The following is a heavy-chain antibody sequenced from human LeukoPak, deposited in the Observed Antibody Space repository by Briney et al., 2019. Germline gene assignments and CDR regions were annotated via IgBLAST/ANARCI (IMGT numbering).Heavy chain of an antibody. CDR1: GFTFSSYA. CDR3: AKGYSSSLSYYGSMEA. J-gene: IGHJ6*03. D-gene: IGHD6-6*01. V-gene: IGHV3-23*01. CDR2: ISGSGGST. Sequence: PGGSLRLSCAASGFTFSSYAMSWVRQAPGKGPEWVSAISGSGGSTYYADSVRGRFTISRDNSKNTLYLQINSLRAQHTAVYYCAKGYSSSLSYYGSMEAWGKGTTVTVSS.